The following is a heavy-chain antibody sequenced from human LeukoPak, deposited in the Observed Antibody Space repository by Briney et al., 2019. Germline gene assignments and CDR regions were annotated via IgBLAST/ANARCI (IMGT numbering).Heavy chain of an antibody. J-gene: IGHJ3*02. Sequence: GGSLRLSCAASGFTVSSNYMSWVRQAPGKGLEWVSVIYSGGSTYYADSVKGRFTISRDNSKNTLYLQMNSLRAEDTAVYYCARGHDSNGYRAAFDIWGQGTMVTVSS. CDR1: GFTVSSNY. D-gene: IGHD3-22*01. CDR2: IYSGGST. V-gene: IGHV3-53*01. CDR3: ARGHDSNGYRAAFDI.